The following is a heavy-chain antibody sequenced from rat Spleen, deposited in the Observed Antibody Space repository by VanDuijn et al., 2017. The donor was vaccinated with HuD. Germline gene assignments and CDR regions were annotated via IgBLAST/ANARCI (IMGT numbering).Heavy chain of an antibody. D-gene: IGHD1-1*01. CDR2: ISYDGSST. CDR1: GFTFSDYY. Sequence: EVQLVESDGGLVQPGRSLKLSCAASGFTFSDYYMAWVRQAPTKGLEWVATISYDGSSTYYRDSVKGRFTISRDNAKSTLYLQMDSLRSEETATYYCARHIYSGPWDYWGQGVMVTVSS. CDR3: ARHIYSGPWDY. V-gene: IGHV5-29*01. J-gene: IGHJ2*01.